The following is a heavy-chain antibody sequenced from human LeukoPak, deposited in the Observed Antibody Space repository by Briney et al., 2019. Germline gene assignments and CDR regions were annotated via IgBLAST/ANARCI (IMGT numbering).Heavy chain of an antibody. CDR1: GGSISSYY. J-gene: IGHJ4*02. V-gene: IGHV4-4*07. Sequence: SETLSLTCTVPGGSISSYYWSWIRQPAGKGLEWIGRIYTSGSTNYNASLKSRVSMSVDTSKNQFSLKLSSVTAADTAVFYCARENSGSYREFDYWGQGTLVTVSS. CDR2: IYTSGST. D-gene: IGHD1-26*01. CDR3: ARENSGSYREFDY.